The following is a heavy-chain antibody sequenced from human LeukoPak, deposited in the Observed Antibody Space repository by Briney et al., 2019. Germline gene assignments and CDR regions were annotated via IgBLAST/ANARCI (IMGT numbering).Heavy chain of an antibody. J-gene: IGHJ3*02. CDR2: ISGSGGST. Sequence: GGSLRLSCAASGFTFSNYAMSWVRQAPGKGLEWVSAISGSGGSTYYADSVKGRFTISRDNSKNTLYLQMNSLRAEDTAVYYCAKDYYYDSSGPGGAFDIWGQGTMVTVSS. CDR1: GFTFSNYA. CDR3: AKDYYYDSSGPGGAFDI. V-gene: IGHV3-23*01. D-gene: IGHD3-22*01.